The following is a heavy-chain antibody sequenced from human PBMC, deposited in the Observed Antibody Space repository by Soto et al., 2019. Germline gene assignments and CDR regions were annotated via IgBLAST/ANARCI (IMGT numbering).Heavy chain of an antibody. Sequence: QVQLVQSGAEVKKPGSSVKVSCKASGGTFSSYAISWVRQAPGQGLEWMGGIIPIFGTANYAQKFQGRVTITADETRCRACMEIDSLRSEDTAVYYCGYGRDDRSGYYSYYYGMDVWGRGTTVTVSS. V-gene: IGHV1-69*01. J-gene: IGHJ6*02. CDR1: GGTFSSYA. CDR3: GYGRDDRSGYYSYYYGMDV. CDR2: IIPIFGTA. D-gene: IGHD3-22*01.